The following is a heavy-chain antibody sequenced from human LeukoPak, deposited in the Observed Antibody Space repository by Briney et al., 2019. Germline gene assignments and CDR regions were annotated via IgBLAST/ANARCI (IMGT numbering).Heavy chain of an antibody. Sequence: ASVKVSCKASGYTFTDFGISWVRQAPEQGLEWMGWISAYNGNINYAENLQGRVTMTTDTSTNTAYMELRSLKSDDTAVYYCTRDCSGGSCYLVPSRFDPWGRGTLVTVSS. V-gene: IGHV1-18*01. J-gene: IGHJ5*02. CDR2: ISAYNGNI. CDR3: TRDCSGGSCYLVPSRFDP. D-gene: IGHD2-15*01. CDR1: GYTFTDFG.